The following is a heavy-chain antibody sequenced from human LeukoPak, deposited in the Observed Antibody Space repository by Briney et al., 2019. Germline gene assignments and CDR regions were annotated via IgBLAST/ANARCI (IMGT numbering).Heavy chain of an antibody. V-gene: IGHV3-30*04. D-gene: IGHD3-22*01. CDR2: TSYDGSTE. CDR1: GFIFNNYA. J-gene: IGHJ4*02. CDR3: ARVPGYDSSGYFDY. Sequence: PGGSLRLSCTVSGFIFNNYAIHWVRQAPGKGLEWVAVTSYDGSTEYYADSVKGRFTISRDNSKNTLNLQMNSLRAEDTAVYYCARVPGYDSSGYFDYWGQGTLVTVSS.